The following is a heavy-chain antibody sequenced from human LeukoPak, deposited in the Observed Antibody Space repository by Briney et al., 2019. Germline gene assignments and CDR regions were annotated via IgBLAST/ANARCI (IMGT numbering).Heavy chain of an antibody. Sequence: KASETLSLTCTVSGGSISSYYWSWIRQPPGKGLEWIGYIYYSGSTNYNPSLKSRVTISVDTSKNQFSLKLSSVTAADTAVYYCASTDILTGTTFGYWGQGTLVTVSS. CDR2: IYYSGST. D-gene: IGHD3-9*01. V-gene: IGHV4-59*01. CDR1: GGSISSYY. CDR3: ASTDILTGTTFGY. J-gene: IGHJ4*02.